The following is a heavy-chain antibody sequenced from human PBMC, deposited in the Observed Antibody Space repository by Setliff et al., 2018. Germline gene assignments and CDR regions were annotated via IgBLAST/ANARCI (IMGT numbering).Heavy chain of an antibody. CDR3: TRDQDYYGMDV. Sequence: PGGSLRLSCAASGFDFKTHWMDWARQAPGKGLEWVANIKEDGSQRNYVDSVKGRFTISRDNTKNSLYLQMNSLRGEDTAVYHCTRDQDYYGMDVWGQGTTVTVSS. CDR1: GFDFKTHW. V-gene: IGHV3-7*01. J-gene: IGHJ6*02. CDR2: IKEDGSQR.